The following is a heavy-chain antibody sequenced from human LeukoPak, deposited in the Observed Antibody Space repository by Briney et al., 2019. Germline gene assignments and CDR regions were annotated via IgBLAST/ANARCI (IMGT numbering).Heavy chain of an antibody. CDR2: IKQDGSEK. J-gene: IGHJ4*02. V-gene: IGHV3-7*01. Sequence: GGSLRLSCAASGFSFTTFWMNWVRQAPGQGLEWVANIKQDGSEKLYVDSVKGRFTISRDNAKNSLYLEMNSLRAEDTAVYYCAKTGGYNGNDPIDSWGQGTLVTVSS. CDR3: AKTGGYNGNDPIDS. D-gene: IGHD5-12*01. CDR1: GFSFTTFW.